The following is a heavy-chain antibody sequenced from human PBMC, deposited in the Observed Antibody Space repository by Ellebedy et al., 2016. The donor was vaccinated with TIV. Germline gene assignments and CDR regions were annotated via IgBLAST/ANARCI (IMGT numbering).Heavy chain of an antibody. V-gene: IGHV3-33*06. Sequence: GESLKISCAASGFTFSSYGMHWVRKAPGKGLEWVAVIWYDGSNKYYADSVKGRFTISRDNSKNTLYLQMNSLRAEDTAVYYCAKDIRGRITMIVVVPGFDYWGQGTLVTVSS. D-gene: IGHD3-22*01. J-gene: IGHJ4*02. CDR2: IWYDGSNK. CDR3: AKDIRGRITMIVVVPGFDY. CDR1: GFTFSSYG.